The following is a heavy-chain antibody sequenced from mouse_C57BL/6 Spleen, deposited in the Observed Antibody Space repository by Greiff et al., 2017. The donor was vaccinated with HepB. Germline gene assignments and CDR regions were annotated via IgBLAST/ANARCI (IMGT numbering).Heavy chain of an antibody. J-gene: IGHJ4*01. Sequence: VQLQQSGAELARPGASVKLSCKASGYTFTSYGISWVKQRTGQGLEWIGEIYPRSGNTYYNEKFKGKATLTADKSSSTAYMELRSLTSEDSAVYFCARSSYNYAMDYWGQGTSVTVST. CDR1: GYTFTSYG. V-gene: IGHV1-81*01. CDR2: IYPRSGNT. D-gene: IGHD1-1*01. CDR3: ARSSYNYAMDY.